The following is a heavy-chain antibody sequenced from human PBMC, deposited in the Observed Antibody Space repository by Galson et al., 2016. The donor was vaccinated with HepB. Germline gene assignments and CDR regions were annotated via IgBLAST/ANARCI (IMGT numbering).Heavy chain of an antibody. Sequence: SVKVSCKASGGTFSTFAISWVRQAPGQGLEWVGGIIPTFRKTNYAQKFQGRVTIIADESTSTAFMELSSLRPEDTAVYYCAREPPTGGYDYGHGDYWGQGTLVTVSS. CDR1: GGTFSTFA. CDR2: IIPTFRKT. CDR3: AREPPTGGYDYGHGDY. V-gene: IGHV1-69*13. D-gene: IGHD5-12*01. J-gene: IGHJ4*02.